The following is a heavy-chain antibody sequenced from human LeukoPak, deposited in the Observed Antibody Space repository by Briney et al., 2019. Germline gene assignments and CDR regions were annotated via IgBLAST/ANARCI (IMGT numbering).Heavy chain of an antibody. V-gene: IGHV4-4*07. Sequence: SETLSLTCTVSGGSISSYYWSWIRQPAGKGLEWIGRIYTSGSTNYNPSLKSRVTMSVDTSKNQFSLKLSSVTAADTAVYYCARAYRGVATIYSRVDWLDPWGQGTLVTVSS. D-gene: IGHD5-12*01. CDR2: IYTSGST. CDR1: GGSISSYY. CDR3: ARAYRGVATIYSRVDWLDP. J-gene: IGHJ5*02.